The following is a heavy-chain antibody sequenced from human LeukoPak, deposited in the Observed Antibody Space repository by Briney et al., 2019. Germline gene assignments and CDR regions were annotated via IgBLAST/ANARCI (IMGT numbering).Heavy chain of an antibody. CDR3: ARSSSWYRDWFDP. CDR1: GYTFTGYY. CDR2: INPDSGGT. Sequence: VSVKVSCKASGYTFTGYYMHWVRQAPGQGLEWRGWINPDSGGTNYAQKFQGRVTMTRDTSISTAYMELSRLKSDDTAVYYCARSSSWYRDWFDPWGQGTLVTVSS. J-gene: IGHJ5*02. D-gene: IGHD6-13*01. V-gene: IGHV1-2*02.